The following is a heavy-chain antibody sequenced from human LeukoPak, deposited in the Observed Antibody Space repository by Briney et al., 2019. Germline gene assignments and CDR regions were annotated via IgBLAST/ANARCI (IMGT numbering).Heavy chain of an antibody. CDR3: AKGFLPGSSYYFDY. D-gene: IGHD3-9*01. CDR1: GFTFSTFG. J-gene: IGHJ4*02. V-gene: IGHV3-23*01. Sequence: GGSLRLSCETSGFTFSTFGMSWVRQAPGKGLMWVSTISRIQADKYDADSVRGRFTISRDNSLNTLYLQMSNLRPEDTAIYYCAKGFLPGSSYYFDYWGQGTLVTVSS. CDR2: ISRIQADK.